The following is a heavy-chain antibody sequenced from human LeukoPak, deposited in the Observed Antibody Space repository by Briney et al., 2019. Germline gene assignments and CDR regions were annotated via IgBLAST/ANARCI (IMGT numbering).Heavy chain of an antibody. D-gene: IGHD3-22*01. J-gene: IGHJ3*02. V-gene: IGHV3-11*01. CDR2: ISSSGSTI. CDR1: GFSFSTFS. CDR3: ARETYDSSGYVDAFDI. Sequence: GGSLRLSCAASGFSFSTFSMAWVRQAPGKGLEWVSYISSSGSTIYYADSVKGRFTISRDNAKNSLYLQMNSLRAEDTAVYYCARETYDSSGYVDAFDIWGQGTMVTVSS.